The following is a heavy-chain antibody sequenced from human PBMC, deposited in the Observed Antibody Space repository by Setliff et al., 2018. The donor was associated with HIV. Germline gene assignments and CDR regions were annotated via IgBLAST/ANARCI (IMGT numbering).Heavy chain of an antibody. CDR1: GDSVSRSNYY. J-gene: IGHJ4*02. CDR3: ASLFRLSGFCISFLPDY. Sequence: PSETLSLTCTVSGDSVSRSNYYWAWIRQPPGKGLEWIGSIDYSEITYYNPSLKSRVTLSVDTPKNQFSLYLSSVTASDTAVYYCASLFRLSGFCISFLPDYWGQGILVTV. V-gene: IGHV4-39*01. D-gene: IGHD3-10*01. CDR2: IDYSEIT.